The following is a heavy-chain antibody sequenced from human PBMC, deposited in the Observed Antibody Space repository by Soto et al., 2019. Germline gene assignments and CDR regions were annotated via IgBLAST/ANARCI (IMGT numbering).Heavy chain of an antibody. D-gene: IGHD6-19*01. V-gene: IGHV4-30-2*01. Sequence: PSETLSLTCAVSGGSISSGGYSWSWIRQPPGKGLEWIGYIYHSGSTYYNPSLKSRVTISADRSKNQFSLKLSSVTAADTAVYYCARGSRGRYSANYPFDYWGQGSLVTVSS. CDR3: ARGSRGRYSANYPFDY. CDR1: GGSISSGGYS. J-gene: IGHJ4*02. CDR2: IYHSGST.